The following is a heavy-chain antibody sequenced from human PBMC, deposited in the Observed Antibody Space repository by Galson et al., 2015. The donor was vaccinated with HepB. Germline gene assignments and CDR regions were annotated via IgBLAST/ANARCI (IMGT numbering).Heavy chain of an antibody. CDR1: GYTFTSYA. J-gene: IGHJ4*02. Sequence: SVKVSCKASGYTFTSYAMHWVRQAPGQRLEWMGWINAGNGNTKYSQKFQGRVTITRDTSASTAYMELSSLRSEDTAVYYCARDLRPTVTTPMGYFDYWGQGTLVTVSS. CDR2: INAGNGNT. D-gene: IGHD4-17*01. CDR3: ARDLRPTVTTPMGYFDY. V-gene: IGHV1-3*01.